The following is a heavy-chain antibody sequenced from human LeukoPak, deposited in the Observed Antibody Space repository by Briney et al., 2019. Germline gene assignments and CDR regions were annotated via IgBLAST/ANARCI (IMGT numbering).Heavy chain of an antibody. CDR2: ISSSSGYI. CDR1: GFTFSAYS. V-gene: IGHV3-21*01. D-gene: IGHD3-10*01. Sequence: GGSLRLSCAASGFTFSAYSMNWVRQAPGKGLEWVSYISSSSGYIYYADSVKGRFTISRDNAKNSLYLQMNSLRAEDTAVYYCARHGVNYYGSGTYYPVRGADYMDVWGKGTTVTISS. J-gene: IGHJ6*03. CDR3: ARHGVNYYGSGTYYPVRGADYMDV.